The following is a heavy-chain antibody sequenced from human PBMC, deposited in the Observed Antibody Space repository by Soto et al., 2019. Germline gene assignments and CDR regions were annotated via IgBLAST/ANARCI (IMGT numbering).Heavy chain of an antibody. D-gene: IGHD5-12*01. CDR3: AREGSYSAYNFAHGIQLWSFDF. J-gene: IGHJ4*02. Sequence: SETLSLTCTVSGGSINTFYWSWVRQPAGKGLEWIGRIFSSGSTSFNPSLESRVAMSVDTSKNHFSLNLSSVTAADMAVYYCAREGSYSAYNFAHGIQLWSFDFWGQGTPVTVSS. CDR1: GGSINTFY. V-gene: IGHV4-4*07. CDR2: IFSSGST.